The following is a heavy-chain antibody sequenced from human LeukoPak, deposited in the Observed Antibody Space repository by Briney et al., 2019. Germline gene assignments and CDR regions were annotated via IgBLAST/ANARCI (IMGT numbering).Heavy chain of an antibody. CDR1: GFTFSSYS. D-gene: IGHD6-19*01. CDR2: ISSSSSYI. V-gene: IGHV3-21*01. J-gene: IGHJ4*02. Sequence: GGSLRLSCAASGFTFSSYSMNWVRQAPGKGLEWVSSISSSSSYIYYADSVKGRFTISRDNAKNSLYLQMNSLRAEDTAVYYCARDRVGMAVAGIDYWGQGTLVTVSS. CDR3: ARDRVGMAVAGIDY.